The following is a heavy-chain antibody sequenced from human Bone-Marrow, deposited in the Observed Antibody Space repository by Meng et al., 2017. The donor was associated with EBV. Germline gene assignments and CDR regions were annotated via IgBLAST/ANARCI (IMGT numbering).Heavy chain of an antibody. V-gene: IGHV3-21*06. J-gene: IGHJ4*02. CDR3: ARDSINYYDSSGYSYVDFFDL. Sequence: EVQVVESGGGLVKPGGSLRLSCEASGFTFSSYSMNWVRQDPGKGLEWVSGITTSSSYIYYADSVKGRFTISRDNAKNSLYLHLNNLRLEDTAVYFCARDSINYYDSSGYSYVDFFDLWGQGTLGTVSS. CDR2: ITTSSSYI. D-gene: IGHD3-22*01. CDR1: GFTFSSYS.